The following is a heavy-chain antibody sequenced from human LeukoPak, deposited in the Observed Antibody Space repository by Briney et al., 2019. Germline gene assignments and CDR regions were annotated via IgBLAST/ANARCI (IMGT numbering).Heavy chain of an antibody. Sequence: SETLSLTCTVSGGSISSSRYYWGWIRQPPGKWLEWIGSIYYSGSTYYNPSLKSRVTISVDTSKNQFSLKLSSVTAADTAVYYCARVLRYYYYMDVWGKGTTVTVSS. J-gene: IGHJ6*03. V-gene: IGHV4-39*07. CDR1: GGSISSSRYY. CDR2: IYYSGST. CDR3: ARVLRYYYYMDV.